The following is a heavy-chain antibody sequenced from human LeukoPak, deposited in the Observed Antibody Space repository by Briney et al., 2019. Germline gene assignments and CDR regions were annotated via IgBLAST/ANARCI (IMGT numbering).Heavy chain of an antibody. J-gene: IGHJ3*02. CDR1: GFTFSSYG. CDR2: IWYDGSNK. V-gene: IGHV3-33*01. D-gene: IGHD4-23*01. Sequence: GRSLRLSCAASGFTFSSYGMHWVRQAPGKGLEWVAVIWYDGSNKYYADSVKGRFTISRDNSKNTLYLQMNSLRAEDTAVYYCARDVGGNSGSAFDIWGQGTMVTVSP. CDR3: ARDVGGNSGSAFDI.